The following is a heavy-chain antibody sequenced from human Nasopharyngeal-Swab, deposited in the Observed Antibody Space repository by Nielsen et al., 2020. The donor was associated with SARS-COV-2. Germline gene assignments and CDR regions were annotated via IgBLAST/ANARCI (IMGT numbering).Heavy chain of an antibody. J-gene: IGHJ6*02. CDR3: ASSDQYFDWLPKYYGMDV. D-gene: IGHD3-9*01. V-gene: IGHV1-69*04. CDR2: IIPILGIA. Sequence: SVKVSCKASGGTFSSYAISWVRQAPGQGLEWMGRIIPILGIANYAQKFQGRVPITADKSTSTAYMELSSLRSEDTAVYYCASSDQYFDWLPKYYGMDVWGQGTTVTVSS. CDR1: GGTFSSYA.